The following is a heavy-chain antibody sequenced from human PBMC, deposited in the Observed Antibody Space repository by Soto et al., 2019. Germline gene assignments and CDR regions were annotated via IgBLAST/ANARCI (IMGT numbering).Heavy chain of an antibody. CDR2: IYYSGST. Sequence: SETLSLTCTVSGGSVSSGSYYWSWIRQPPGKGLEWIGYIYYSGSTNYNPSLKSRVTISVDTSKNQFSLKLSSVTAADTAVYYCASARVGGDAFDIWGQGTMVTVSS. J-gene: IGHJ3*02. CDR1: GGSVSSGSYY. CDR3: ASARVGGDAFDI. D-gene: IGHD1-26*01. V-gene: IGHV4-61*01.